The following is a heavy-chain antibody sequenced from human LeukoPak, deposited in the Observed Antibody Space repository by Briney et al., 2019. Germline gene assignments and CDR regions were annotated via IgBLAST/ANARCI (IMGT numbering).Heavy chain of an antibody. D-gene: IGHD3-10*01. CDR1: GFTFSSYA. Sequence: GGSLRLSCAASGFTFSSYAMSWVRQAPGKGLEWVSAISGSGGSTYYADSVKGRFTISRGNSKNTLYLQMNSLRAEDTAVYYCAKDLASYYGSGSPEGPFDYWGQGTLVTVSS. V-gene: IGHV3-23*01. CDR2: ISGSGGST. J-gene: IGHJ4*02. CDR3: AKDLASYYGSGSPEGPFDY.